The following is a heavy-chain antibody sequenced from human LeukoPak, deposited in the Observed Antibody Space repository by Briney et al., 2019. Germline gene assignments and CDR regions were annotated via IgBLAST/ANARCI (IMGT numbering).Heavy chain of an antibody. D-gene: IGHD4-17*01. V-gene: IGHV3-53*01. CDR3: ARDLGGDYGDSYFDY. J-gene: IGHJ4*02. CDR1: GFTVSSNY. Sequence: GGSLRLSCAASGFTVSSNYMSWVRQAPGKGLEWVSVIYSGGSTYYADSVKGRFTISRDNSKTTLYLQMNSLRAEDTAVYYCARDLGGDYGDSYFDYWGQGTLVTVSS. CDR2: IYSGGST.